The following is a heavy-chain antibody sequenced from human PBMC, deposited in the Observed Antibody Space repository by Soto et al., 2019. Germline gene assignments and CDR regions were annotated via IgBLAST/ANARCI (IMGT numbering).Heavy chain of an antibody. CDR1: GFTFSRYG. V-gene: IGHV3-30*18. CDR3: AKETIAVGGPNYFDY. J-gene: IGHJ4*02. D-gene: IGHD6-19*01. Sequence: QVQLVESGGGVVQPGRSLRLLCEGSGFTFSRYGMHWVRQAPGMGLEWVAVVSHDGLAQYYGDSVKGRFTISRDNSQNTLYLKMNNLRTEDTAIYYCAKETIAVGGPNYFDYWGKGTLVTFSS. CDR2: VSHDGLAQ.